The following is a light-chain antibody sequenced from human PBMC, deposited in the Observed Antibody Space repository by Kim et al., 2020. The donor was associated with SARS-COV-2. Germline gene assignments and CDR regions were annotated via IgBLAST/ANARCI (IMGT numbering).Light chain of an antibody. Sequence: SASVGDRVTITCQASQDISKFVMWFQKKPGKAPRLLIYDASSSEVGGPTRFIGSGSGAHFTLTINSLQPEDVATYYCQQYDTVPLTFGGGTKLEI. CDR3: QQYDTVPLT. CDR1: QDISKF. CDR2: DAS. J-gene: IGKJ4*01. V-gene: IGKV1-33*01.